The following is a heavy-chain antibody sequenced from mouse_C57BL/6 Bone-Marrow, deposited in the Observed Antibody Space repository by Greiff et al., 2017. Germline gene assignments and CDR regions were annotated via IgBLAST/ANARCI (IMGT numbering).Heavy chain of an antibody. J-gene: IGHJ4*01. CDR3: TTHYYGSIYYAMDY. D-gene: IGHD1-1*01. CDR1: GFNIKDDY. V-gene: IGHV14-4*01. CDR2: IDPENGDT. Sequence: VQLQQSGAELVRPGASVKLSCTASGFNIKDDYMHWVKQRPEQGLEWIGWIDPENGDTEYASKFQGKATITADTSSNTAYLQLSSLTSGDTAVYYCTTHYYGSIYYAMDYWGQGTSVTVSS.